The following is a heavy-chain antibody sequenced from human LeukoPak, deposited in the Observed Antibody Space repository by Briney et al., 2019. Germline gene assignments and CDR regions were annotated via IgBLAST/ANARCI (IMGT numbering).Heavy chain of an antibody. V-gene: IGHV4-39*01. CDR3: ARLNWGRHWYFDL. CDR2: IYYSGST. Sequence: SETLSLTCTVSGGSLNRATHYWAWIRQPPGKRLQWIGSIYYSGSTYYNPSLKSRLTMSVDTSRNQFSLKLTSVTAADTAVFYCARLNWGRHWYFDLWGRGTLVTVSS. D-gene: IGHD7-27*01. J-gene: IGHJ2*01. CDR1: GGSLNRATHY.